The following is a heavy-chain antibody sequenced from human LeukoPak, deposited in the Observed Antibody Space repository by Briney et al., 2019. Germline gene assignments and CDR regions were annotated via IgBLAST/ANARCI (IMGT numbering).Heavy chain of an antibody. J-gene: IGHJ6*02. CDR1: GFTCRSYW. CDR2: IERDGSEK. CDR3: ATERRPSYYYYGMAV. D-gene: IGHD1-1*01. Sequence: GGSLRLSCAASGFTCRSYWMSGVRQAPGKGREGVANIERDGSEKYYVDSVKGRCNISRENDKNSVSLQVNPLRREDTAVYHCATERRPSYYYYGMAVWGQGTTVTASS. V-gene: IGHV3-7*01.